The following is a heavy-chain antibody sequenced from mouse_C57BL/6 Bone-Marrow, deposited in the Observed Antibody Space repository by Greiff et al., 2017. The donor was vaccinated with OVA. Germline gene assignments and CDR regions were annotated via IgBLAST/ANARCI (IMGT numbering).Heavy chain of an antibody. Sequence: QVQLKQSGAELARPGASVKLSCKASGYTFTSYGISWVKQRTGQGLEWIGEIYPRSGNTYYNEKFKGKATLTADKSSSTAYMELRSLTSEDSAVYFCARWRWLPLYYFDYWGQGTTLTVSS. V-gene: IGHV1-81*01. CDR1: GYTFTSYG. J-gene: IGHJ2*01. D-gene: IGHD2-3*01. CDR2: IYPRSGNT. CDR3: ARWRWLPLYYFDY.